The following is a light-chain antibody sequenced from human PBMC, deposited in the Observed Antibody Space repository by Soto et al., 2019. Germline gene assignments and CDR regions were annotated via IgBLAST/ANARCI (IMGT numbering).Light chain of an antibody. Sequence: QSALTQPASVSGSPGQSITISCTGTSSDVGGYNYVSWYQQHPGKAPKLMIYDVSNRPSGVSNRFSGSKSGNTASLTISGLQAEDEADYYCSLYTSSSLRDFGTGTKLTVL. CDR2: DVS. J-gene: IGLJ1*01. CDR3: SLYTSSSLRD. CDR1: SSDVGGYNY. V-gene: IGLV2-14*01.